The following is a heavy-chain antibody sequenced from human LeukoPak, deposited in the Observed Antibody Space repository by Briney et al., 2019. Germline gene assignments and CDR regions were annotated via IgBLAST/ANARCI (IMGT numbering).Heavy chain of an antibody. V-gene: IGHV4-38-2*02. CDR3: ARASGWYGDYFDS. D-gene: IGHD6-19*01. Sequence: SETLSLTCSVSGYSISSGYYWGWIRQPPGKGLEWIGSIYHSGITYYTPSLKSRVTISLDTSKNQFSLNLNSVTAADTAVYYCARASGWYGDYFDSWGQGTLVSVSS. J-gene: IGHJ4*02. CDR1: GYSISSGYY. CDR2: IYHSGIT.